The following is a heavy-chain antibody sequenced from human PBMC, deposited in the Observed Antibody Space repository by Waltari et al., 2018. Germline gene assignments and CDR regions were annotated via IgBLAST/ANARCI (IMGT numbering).Heavy chain of an antibody. D-gene: IGHD3-3*01. V-gene: IGHV3-30-3*01. CDR3: AREGFWSGYYVGYYYGMDV. CDR2: ISDDGSNK. Sequence: QVQLVESGGGVVQPGRSLRLSCAASGFTFSSYAMHWVRQAPGKGLEWVAVISDDGSNKYYADSVKGRFTISRDNSKNTLYLQMNILRAEDTAVYYCAREGFWSGYYVGYYYGMDVWGQGTTVTVSS. J-gene: IGHJ6*02. CDR1: GFTFSSYA.